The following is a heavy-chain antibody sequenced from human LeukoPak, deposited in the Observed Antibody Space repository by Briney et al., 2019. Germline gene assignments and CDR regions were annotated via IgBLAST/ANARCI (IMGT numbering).Heavy chain of an antibody. CDR3: AGGPRRGGTTIFGVVIVAYFDY. V-gene: IGHV4-34*01. J-gene: IGHJ4*02. D-gene: IGHD3-3*01. Sequence: PSETLSLTCAVYGGSFSGYYWSWIRQPPGKGLEWIGEINHSGSTNYNPSLKSRVTISVDTSKNQFSLKLSSVTAADTAVYYCAGGPRRGGTTIFGVVIVAYFDYRGQGTLVTVSS. CDR1: GGSFSGYY. CDR2: INHSGST.